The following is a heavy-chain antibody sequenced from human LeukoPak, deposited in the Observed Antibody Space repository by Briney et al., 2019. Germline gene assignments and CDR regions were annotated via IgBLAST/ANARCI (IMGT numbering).Heavy chain of an antibody. Sequence: GGSLRLSCAASGFTFSSYAMHWVRQAPGKGLEWVAVISYDGSNKYYAGSVKGRFTISRDNSKNTLYLQMNSLRAEDTAVYYCASRGIAVAGPFDYWGQGTLVTVSS. CDR2: ISYDGSNK. CDR3: ASRGIAVAGPFDY. CDR1: GFTFSSYA. V-gene: IGHV3-30-3*01. J-gene: IGHJ4*02. D-gene: IGHD6-19*01.